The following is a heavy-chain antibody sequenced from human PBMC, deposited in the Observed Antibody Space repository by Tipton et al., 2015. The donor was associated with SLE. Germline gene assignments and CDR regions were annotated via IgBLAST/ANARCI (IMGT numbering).Heavy chain of an antibody. CDR3: AKDRSYYYDSSDY. J-gene: IGHJ4*02. V-gene: IGHV3-23*01. Sequence: SLRLSCAASGFTFSSYAMSWVRQAPGKGLEWVSAISGSGGSTYYADSVKGRFTISRDNSKNTLYLQMNSLRAEDTAVYYCAKDRSYYYDSSDYWGQGTLVTVSS. CDR1: GFTFSSYA. D-gene: IGHD3-22*01. CDR2: ISGSGGST.